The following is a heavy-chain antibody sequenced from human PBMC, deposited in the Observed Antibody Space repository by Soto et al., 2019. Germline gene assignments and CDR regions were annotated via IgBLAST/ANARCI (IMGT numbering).Heavy chain of an antibody. CDR2: VYWDDDK. CDR1: VFSLSTSGVG. CDR3: AHSGYNFCRWGY. Sequence: QITLKESGPTLVKPTQTLTLTCTFSVFSLSTSGVGVGWIRQPPGKALEWLALVYWDDDKRYSPSLKSRLTITKDNSKNQVVLTLTNMDPVDTATYYCAHSGYNFCRWGYWGQGALVTVSS. J-gene: IGHJ4*02. D-gene: IGHD1-1*01. V-gene: IGHV2-5*02.